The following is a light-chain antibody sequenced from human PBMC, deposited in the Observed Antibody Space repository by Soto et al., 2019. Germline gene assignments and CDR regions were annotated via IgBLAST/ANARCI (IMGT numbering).Light chain of an antibody. CDR1: RNINNL. J-gene: IGKJ4*01. CDR3: QRYYRFPLT. Sequence: DIQMTQSHSTLSASVGDRVAITCRASRNINNLLAWYQQKPGKAPKLLIYKAYSLESGVPSRFSGSGSGTEFTLTISSLQPDDFATYYCQRYYRFPLTFGGGTKVEIK. V-gene: IGKV1-5*03. CDR2: KAY.